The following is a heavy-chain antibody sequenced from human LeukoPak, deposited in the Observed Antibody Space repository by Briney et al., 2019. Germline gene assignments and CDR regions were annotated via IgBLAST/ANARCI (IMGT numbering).Heavy chain of an antibody. CDR2: ITSSGTYI. Sequence: PGGSLRLSCVGSGFTFSSYSMNWVRQAPGKALEWVSSITSSGTYIFYADSVKGRFTISRDNAKNSLYLQMNSLGPEDTAVYYCARDPYSGNYGNYYYYYMDVRGKGTTVTISS. J-gene: IGHJ6*03. D-gene: IGHD1-26*01. V-gene: IGHV3-21*01. CDR3: ARDPYSGNYGNYYYYYMDV. CDR1: GFTFSSYS.